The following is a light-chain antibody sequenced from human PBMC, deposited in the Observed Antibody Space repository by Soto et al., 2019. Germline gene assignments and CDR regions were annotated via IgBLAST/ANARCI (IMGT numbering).Light chain of an antibody. CDR3: QHDCISPPWT. J-gene: IGKJ1*01. CDR1: QSISGTY. Sequence: EIVLTQSPGTLSLSPGERATLSCRASQSISGTYLAWYQQKPGRAPRSLIYGASNRATGIPDRFSGSGSGTDFTLTISSLETEDFAVYYCQHDCISPPWTFGQGTKVEIK. V-gene: IGKV3-20*01. CDR2: GAS.